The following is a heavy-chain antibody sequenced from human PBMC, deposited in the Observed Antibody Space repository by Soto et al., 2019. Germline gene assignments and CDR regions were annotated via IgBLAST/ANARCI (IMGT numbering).Heavy chain of an antibody. V-gene: IGHV4-59*01. J-gene: IGHJ4*02. CDR2: IYYSGST. Sequence: SETLSLTCTVSGGSISSYYWSWIRQPPGKGLEWIGYIYYSGSTNYNPSLKSRVTISVDTSKNQSSMKLSSVTAADTAVYYCARESPDYYDSSGYHLDYWGQGTLVTVSS. CDR3: ARESPDYYDSSGYHLDY. D-gene: IGHD3-22*01. CDR1: GGSISSYY.